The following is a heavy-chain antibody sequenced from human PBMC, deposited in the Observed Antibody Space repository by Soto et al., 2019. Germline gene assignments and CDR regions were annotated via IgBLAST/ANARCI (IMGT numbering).Heavy chain of an antibody. V-gene: IGHV3-30*18. CDR3: AKGRWGDYPPSRYYGMDV. CDR1: GFTFSSYG. D-gene: IGHD4-17*01. CDR2: ISYDGSNK. J-gene: IGHJ6*02. Sequence: GGSLRLSCAASGFTFSSYGMHWVRQAPGKGLEWVAVISYDGSNKYYADSVKGRFTISRDNSKNTLYLQMNSLRAEDTAVYYCAKGRWGDYPPSRYYGMDVWGQGTTVTVSS.